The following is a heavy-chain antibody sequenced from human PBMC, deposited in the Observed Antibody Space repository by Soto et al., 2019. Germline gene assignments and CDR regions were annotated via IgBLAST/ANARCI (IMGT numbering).Heavy chain of an antibody. D-gene: IGHD2-2*01. CDR1: GGSISSYY. V-gene: IGHV4-59*01. CDR3: ARDSCSSTSCYWYY. CDR2: IYYSGST. J-gene: IGHJ4*02. Sequence: SETLSLTCTVSGGSISSYYWSWIRQPPGKGLEWIGYIYYSGSTNYNPSLKSRVTISVDTSKNQFSLKLSSVTAADTAVYYCARDSCSSTSCYWYYWGQGTLVTVSS.